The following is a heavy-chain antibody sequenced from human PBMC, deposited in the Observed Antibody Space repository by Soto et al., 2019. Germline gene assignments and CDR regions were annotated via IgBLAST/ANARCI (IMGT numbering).Heavy chain of an antibody. CDR1: GFTFSSYV. D-gene: IGHD3-3*01. J-gene: IGHJ4*02. Sequence: PGGSLRLSCAASGFTFSSYVMCWVRQAPGKGLEWVSYISGSGGSTDYADSVKGRFTISRDNSKNTLYLQMNSLRAEDAAVFYCAKGISIFGLSYFDSWGQGTLVTVSS. V-gene: IGHV3-23*01. CDR3: AKGISIFGLSYFDS. CDR2: ISGSGGST.